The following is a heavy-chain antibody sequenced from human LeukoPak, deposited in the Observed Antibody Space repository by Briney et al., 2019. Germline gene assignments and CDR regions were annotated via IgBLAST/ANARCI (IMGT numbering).Heavy chain of an antibody. Sequence: PGGSLRLSCAASGFTFSSYSMNWVRQAPGKGLEWVSSISSSSYIYYADSVKGRFTISRDNAKNSLYLQMNSLRAEDTAVYYCARDRSLNWNYFAYWGQGTLVTVSS. V-gene: IGHV3-21*01. CDR2: ISSSSYI. CDR1: GFTFSSYS. D-gene: IGHD1-20*01. J-gene: IGHJ4*02. CDR3: ARDRSLNWNYFAY.